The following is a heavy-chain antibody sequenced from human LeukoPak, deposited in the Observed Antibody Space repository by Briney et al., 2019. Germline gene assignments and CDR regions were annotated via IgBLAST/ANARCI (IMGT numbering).Heavy chain of an antibody. Sequence: PGGSLRLTCAASGFTFSSYSMNSVRQAPGKGLEWVSSISSSSSYIYYADSVKGRFTISRDNAKNSLYLQMNSLRAEDSAVYYCARAGGATMFLAWAFDIWGQGTMVTVSS. D-gene: IGHD1-26*01. CDR2: ISSSSSYI. J-gene: IGHJ3*02. V-gene: IGHV3-21*01. CDR3: ARAGGATMFLAWAFDI. CDR1: GFTFSSYS.